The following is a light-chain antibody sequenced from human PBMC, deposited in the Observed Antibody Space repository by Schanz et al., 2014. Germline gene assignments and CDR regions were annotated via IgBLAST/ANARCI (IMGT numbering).Light chain of an antibody. CDR3: AVWDDNLNGYV. CDR2: DVT. V-gene: IGLV2-14*01. CDR1: SSDVGGYNY. Sequence: QSALTQPASVSGSPGQSITISCTGTSSDVGGYNYVSWYQQHPGKAPKLMIYDVTKRPSGVPDRFSGSKSGNTASLATSGLQSEDEADYYCAVWDDNLNGYVFGTGTKLTVL. J-gene: IGLJ1*01.